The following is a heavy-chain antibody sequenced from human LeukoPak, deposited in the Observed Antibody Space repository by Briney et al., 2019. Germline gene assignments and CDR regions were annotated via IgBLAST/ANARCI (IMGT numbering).Heavy chain of an antibody. V-gene: IGHV4-59*01. J-gene: IGHJ6*02. Sequence: SETLSLTCTVSGGSISSYYWSWIRQPPGKGREWIGKIYYSGSTNYNPSLKSRVTISVDTSKNQFSLKLRSVTAADTAVYYCARDRGYGDYYYYGMDVWGQGTTVTVSS. CDR2: IYYSGST. CDR3: ARDRGYGDYYYYGMDV. CDR1: GGSISSYY. D-gene: IGHD4-17*01.